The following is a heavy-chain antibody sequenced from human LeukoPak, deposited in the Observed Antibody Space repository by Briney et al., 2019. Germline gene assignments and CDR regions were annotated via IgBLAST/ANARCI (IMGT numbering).Heavy chain of an antibody. CDR1: GGSISSYY. D-gene: IGHD6-13*01. J-gene: IGHJ4*02. CDR3: ARVAPSSSWYYYFDY. CDR2: IYTSGST. Sequence: SETLSLTCTVSGGSISSYYWSWIRQPAGKGLEWIGRIYTSGSTNYNPSLKSRVTMSVDTSKNQFSLKLSSVTAADTAVYYCARVAPSSSWYYYFDYWGQGTLVTVSS. V-gene: IGHV4-4*07.